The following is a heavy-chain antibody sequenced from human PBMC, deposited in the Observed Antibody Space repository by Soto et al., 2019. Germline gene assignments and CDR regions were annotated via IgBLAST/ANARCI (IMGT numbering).Heavy chain of an antibody. J-gene: IGHJ5*02. Sequence: PGGSLRLSCAASGFTFTRYSMNWVRQAPGKGLEWVSSISSTTNYIYYADSMKGRFTVSRDNAKNSVYLEMNSLSAEDTAVYYCARSGVTGIVIPSHWFDPWGQGTLVTVSS. D-gene: IGHD2-21*02. V-gene: IGHV3-21*01. CDR3: ARSGVTGIVIPSHWFDP. CDR1: GFTFTRYS. CDR2: ISSTTNYI.